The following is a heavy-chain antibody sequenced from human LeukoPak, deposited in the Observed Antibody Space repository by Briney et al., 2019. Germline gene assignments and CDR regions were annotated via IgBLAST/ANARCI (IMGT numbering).Heavy chain of an antibody. D-gene: IGHD6-19*01. CDR2: ISYDGSNK. CDR3: AKGLGQWLVMFDS. Sequence: GGSLRLSCAASGFVFINYGMHWVRQAPGKGLEWVAVISYDGSNKYYADSVKGRFTISRDNSKNTLYLQMNSLRAEDTAVYSCAKGLGQWLVMFDSWGQGTLVTVSS. CDR1: GFVFINYG. V-gene: IGHV3-30*18. J-gene: IGHJ4*02.